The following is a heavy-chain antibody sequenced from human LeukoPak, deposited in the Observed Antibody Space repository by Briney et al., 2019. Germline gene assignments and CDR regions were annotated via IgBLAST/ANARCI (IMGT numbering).Heavy chain of an antibody. V-gene: IGHV4-59*08. CDR1: GGSISSDY. CDR3: VRHEEDSSGWYGLGY. Sequence: SETLSLTCTVSGGSISSDYWSWVRQPPGKGLEWIGHIYNSGRTNYDPSLKSRVTMSVDTSKNHFSLKLSSVTAADTALYYCVRHEEDSSGWYGLGYWGQGTLVTVSS. CDR2: IYNSGRT. D-gene: IGHD6-13*01. J-gene: IGHJ4*02.